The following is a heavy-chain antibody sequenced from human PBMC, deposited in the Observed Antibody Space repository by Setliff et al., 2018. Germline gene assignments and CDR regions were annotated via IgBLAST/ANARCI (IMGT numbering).Heavy chain of an antibody. CDR3: LFWLAESASDY. CDR2: IEPKSGDA. J-gene: IGHJ4*01. D-gene: IGHD3-10*01. Sequence: ASVKVSCKASGYTFSDYYIHWMRQAPGQGLEWMGWIEPKSGDANYAQKLQGRVTMTRDMSVSTAYMELTRLSSDDTAMYYCLFWLAESASDYWGLGTQVTAPQ. V-gene: IGHV1-2*02. CDR1: GYTFSDYY.